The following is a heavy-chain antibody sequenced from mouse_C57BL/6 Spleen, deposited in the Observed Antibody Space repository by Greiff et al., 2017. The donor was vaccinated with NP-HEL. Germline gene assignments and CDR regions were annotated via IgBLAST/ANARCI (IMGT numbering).Heavy chain of an antibody. Sequence: EVQLQQSGTVLARPGASVKMSCKTSGYTFTSYWMHWVKQRPGQGLEWIGAIYTGNSDTSYNQKFKGKAKLTAVTSASTAYMELSSLTNEDSAVYYCTRSGALDGRGFAYWGQGTLVTVSA. CDR3: TRSGALDGRGFAY. CDR2: IYTGNSDT. J-gene: IGHJ3*01. V-gene: IGHV1-5*01. CDR1: GYTFTSYW. D-gene: IGHD3-1*01.